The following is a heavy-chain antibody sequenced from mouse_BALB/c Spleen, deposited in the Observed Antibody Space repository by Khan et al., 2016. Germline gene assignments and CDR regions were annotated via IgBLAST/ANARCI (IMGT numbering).Heavy chain of an antibody. CDR2: IYPGRGNT. CDR1: GYTFSDYF. J-gene: IGHJ3*01. CDR3: ARGKASTMITTWGSWFTY. D-gene: IGHD2-4*01. V-gene: IGHV1-84*02. Sequence: QVQLQQSGPELVKPGASVKISCKASGYTFSDYFINCVKQKPGQGLEWIGWIYPGRGNTKYNEKFKGKATLTVDTSSSTAYMQLSSLTSEDTAVYFCARGKASTMITTWGSWFTYWGQGTLVTVSA.